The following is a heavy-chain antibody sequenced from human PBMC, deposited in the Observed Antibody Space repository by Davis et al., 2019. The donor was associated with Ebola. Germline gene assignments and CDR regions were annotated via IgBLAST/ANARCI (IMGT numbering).Heavy chain of an antibody. CDR3: ARGSTWSYFDF. CDR1: GYTFAAYG. CDR2: ISAYNGDT. Sequence: ASVKVSCKASGYTFAAYGISWVRQAPGRGLEWMGWISAYNGDTFYAQKVQGRVTMTRDTSTTTAYMDLWSLRPDDTAVYYCARGSTWSYFDFWGQGTLVTVSS. V-gene: IGHV1-18*01. D-gene: IGHD6-13*01. J-gene: IGHJ4*02.